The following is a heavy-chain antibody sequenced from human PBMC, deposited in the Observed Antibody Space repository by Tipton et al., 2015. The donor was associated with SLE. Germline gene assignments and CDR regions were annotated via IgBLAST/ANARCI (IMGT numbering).Heavy chain of an antibody. CDR1: GGSISSYY. V-gene: IGHV4-59*08. Sequence: TLSLTCTVSGGSISSYYWSWIRQPPGKGLEWIGYIYYSGSTNYNPSLKSRVTISVDTSKNQFSLKLSSVTAADTAVYYCARHRGSGWVLDAFDIWGQGTMVTVSS. J-gene: IGHJ3*02. D-gene: IGHD6-19*01. CDR3: ARHRGSGWVLDAFDI. CDR2: IYYSGST.